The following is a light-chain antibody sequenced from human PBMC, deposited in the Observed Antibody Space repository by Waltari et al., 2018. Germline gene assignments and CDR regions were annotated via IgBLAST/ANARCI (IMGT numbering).Light chain of an antibody. J-gene: IGLJ1*01. Sequence: QPVLTQPPSASASLGASVTLTCTLSSGYSNYKVDWYQQRPGKGPRLVVRVGTGGIGGSKGEGIPDRFSVLGSGLNRYLTIKNIQEEDESDYHCGADHGSGSSFVYVFGTGTKVTVL. CDR1: SGYSNYK. CDR2: VGTGGIGG. CDR3: GADHGSGSSFVYV. V-gene: IGLV9-49*03.